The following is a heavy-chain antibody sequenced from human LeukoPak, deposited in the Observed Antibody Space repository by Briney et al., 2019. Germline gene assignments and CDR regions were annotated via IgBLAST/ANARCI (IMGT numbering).Heavy chain of an antibody. V-gene: IGHV1-8*01. D-gene: IGHD2-15*01. Sequence: GASVKVSCKASGYTFTSYDINWVRQATGQGLEWMGWMNPNSGNTGYAQKFQGRVTMTRNTSISPAYMELSSLRSEDTAVYYCARPRGYCSGGSCSYSDYWGQGTLVTVSS. J-gene: IGHJ4*02. CDR1: GYTFTSYD. CDR3: ARPRGYCSGGSCSYSDY. CDR2: MNPNSGNT.